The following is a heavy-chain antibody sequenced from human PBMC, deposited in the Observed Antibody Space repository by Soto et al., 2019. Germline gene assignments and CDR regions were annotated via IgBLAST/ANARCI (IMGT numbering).Heavy chain of an antibody. Sequence: SETLSLTCTVSGGSISSGKYYWSWIRQAPGKGLEWIGYIYFTGDTYYNPSLKSRLMLSRDTSKNQISLSLRSVTVADTAVYYCAICDVCGRYPDVYDPWGR. CDR2: IYFTGDT. CDR3: AICDVCGRYPDVYDP. D-gene: IGHD2-15*01. V-gene: IGHV4-30-4*01. J-gene: IGHJ2*01. CDR1: GGSISSGKYY.